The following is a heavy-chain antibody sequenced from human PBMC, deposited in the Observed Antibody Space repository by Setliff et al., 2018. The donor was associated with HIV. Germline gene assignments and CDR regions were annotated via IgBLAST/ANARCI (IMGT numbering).Heavy chain of an antibody. D-gene: IGHD4-17*01. CDR2: INPNSGGT. CDR1: GYTFTSYG. Sequence: ALVKVSCKASGYTFTSYGISWVRQAPGQGLEWMGWINPNSGGTNYAQKFQGRVTMTTDTSISTVYMELSSLTSADTAVYYCARDTVKATFSDYWGQGTLVTVSS. V-gene: IGHV1-2*02. CDR3: ARDTVKATFSDY. J-gene: IGHJ4*02.